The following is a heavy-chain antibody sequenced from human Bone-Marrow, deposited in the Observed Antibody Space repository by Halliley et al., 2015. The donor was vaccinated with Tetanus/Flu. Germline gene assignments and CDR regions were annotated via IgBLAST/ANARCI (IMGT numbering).Heavy chain of an antibody. CDR2: IRGDGFST. Sequence: WVSLIRGDGFSTSYAVSVRGRFTISRDNSKNSLFLEINSRRPEDTALYYCAKGKGPRLAPIEYWGQGTLVTASS. J-gene: IGHJ4*02. CDR3: AKGKGPRLAPIEY. D-gene: IGHD6-19*01. V-gene: IGHV3-43*02.